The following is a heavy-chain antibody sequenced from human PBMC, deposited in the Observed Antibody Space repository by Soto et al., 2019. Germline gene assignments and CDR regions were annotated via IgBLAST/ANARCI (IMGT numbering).Heavy chain of an antibody. Sequence: SETLSLTCTVSGGSISSYYWSWIRQPPGKGLEWIGYIYYSGSTSYNPSLKSRVTMTRDTSISTAYMELSRLRSDDTAVYYCARDARGDEAPMDYWGQGTLVTVSS. CDR1: GGSISSYY. J-gene: IGHJ4*02. D-gene: IGHD3-10*01. CDR2: IYYSGST. CDR3: ARDARGDEAPMDY. V-gene: IGHV4-59*01.